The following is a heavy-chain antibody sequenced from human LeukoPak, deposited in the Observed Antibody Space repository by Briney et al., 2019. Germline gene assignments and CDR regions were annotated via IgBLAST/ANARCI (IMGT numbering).Heavy chain of an antibody. CDR3: ARSIISGGSFRAGSGFSDY. Sequence: SETLSLTCTVSGGSISSGGYYWSWIRQHPGKGLEWIGYIYYSGSTYYNPSLKSRVTISVDTSKNQFSLKLSSVTAADTAVYYCARSIISGGSFRAGSGFSDYWGQGTLVTVSS. D-gene: IGHD2-15*01. CDR2: IYYSGST. V-gene: IGHV4-31*03. J-gene: IGHJ4*02. CDR1: GGSISSGGYY.